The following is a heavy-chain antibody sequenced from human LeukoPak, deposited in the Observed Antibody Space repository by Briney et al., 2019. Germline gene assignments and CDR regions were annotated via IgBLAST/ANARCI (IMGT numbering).Heavy chain of an antibody. V-gene: IGHV3-33*01. J-gene: IGHJ4*02. Sequence: GRSLRLSCAASGFTFSSYGMHWVRQAPGKGLEWVAVIWYDGSNKYHADSVKGRFTISRDNSKNTLYLQMNSLRAEDTAVYYCARGGDPIVGATQPFDYWGQGTLVTVSS. CDR2: IWYDGSNK. D-gene: IGHD1-26*01. CDR1: GFTFSSYG. CDR3: ARGGDPIVGATQPFDY.